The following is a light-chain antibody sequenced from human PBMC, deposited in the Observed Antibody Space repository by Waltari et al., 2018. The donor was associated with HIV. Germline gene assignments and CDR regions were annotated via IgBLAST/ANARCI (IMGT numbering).Light chain of an antibody. CDR2: GNN. CDR3: AAWDGSLSVVM. Sequence: QSELTQPPSASGAPGQRVTISCSGSSSNIGSNYVYWYQHVPGKTPKLLIYGNNQRPSGVPDRFSGSKSGTSASLAISGLLSDDEADYYCAAWDGSLSVVMFGGGTKLTVL. V-gene: IGLV1-47*01. CDR1: SSNIGSNY. J-gene: IGLJ3*02.